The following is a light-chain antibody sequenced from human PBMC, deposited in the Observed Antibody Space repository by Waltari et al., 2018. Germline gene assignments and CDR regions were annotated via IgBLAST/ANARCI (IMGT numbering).Light chain of an antibody. CDR3: HQSYSSPPT. Sequence: DLQMTQSPSSLSASVGDRVTITCRASQSISIYLNWYQQKPGKAPKLLIYAASSLQGGVPSRFSGSGSGADFSRTIRSLRPEDFATYYCHQSYSSPPTFGQGTKVEIK. J-gene: IGKJ1*01. CDR1: QSISIY. V-gene: IGKV1-39*01. CDR2: AAS.